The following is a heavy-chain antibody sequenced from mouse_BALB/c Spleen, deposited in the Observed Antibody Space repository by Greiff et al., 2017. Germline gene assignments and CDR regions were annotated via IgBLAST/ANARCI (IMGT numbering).Heavy chain of an antibody. D-gene: IGHD1-1*01. J-gene: IGHJ2*01. Sequence: QVQLQQSGAELMKPGASVKISCKATGYTFSSYWIEWVKQRPGHGLEWIGEILPGSGSTNYNEKFKGKATFTADTSSNTAYMQLSSLTSEDSAVYYCATLFITTVVATEVDYWGRGTTLTDSS. CDR1: GYTFSSYW. CDR2: ILPGSGST. CDR3: ATLFITTVVATEVDY. V-gene: IGHV1-9*01.